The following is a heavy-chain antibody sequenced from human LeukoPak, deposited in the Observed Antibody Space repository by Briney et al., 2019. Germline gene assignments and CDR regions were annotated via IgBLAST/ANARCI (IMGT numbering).Heavy chain of an antibody. J-gene: IGHJ6*03. CDR1: GGSISSYY. Sequence: SETLSLTCTVSGGSISSYYWSWIRQPPGKGLEWIGYIYYSGSTNYNPSLKSRVTISVDTSKNQFSLKLSSVTAADTAVYYCAREKRQQLVLYYYYYMDVWGKGTTVTVS. V-gene: IGHV4-59*01. CDR3: AREKRQQLVLYYYYYMDV. D-gene: IGHD6-13*01. CDR2: IYYSGST.